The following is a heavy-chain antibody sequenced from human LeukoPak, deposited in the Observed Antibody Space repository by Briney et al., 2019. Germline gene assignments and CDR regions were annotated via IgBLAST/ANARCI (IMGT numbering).Heavy chain of an antibody. CDR2: KSYDGSNK. CDR3: ARNSGSSNAFDI. CDR1: GFTFNDYA. J-gene: IGHJ3*02. Sequence: GGSLRLSCAASGFTFNDYAIHWVRQAPGRGLEWVAVKSYDGSNKYYADSVKGRFTISRDNSKNTLYLQMNSLRAEDTAVYYCARNSGSSNAFDIWGQGTMVTVSS. D-gene: IGHD1-26*01. V-gene: IGHV3-30-3*01.